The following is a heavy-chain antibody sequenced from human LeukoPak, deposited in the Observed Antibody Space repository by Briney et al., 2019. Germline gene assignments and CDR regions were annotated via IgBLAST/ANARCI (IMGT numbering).Heavy chain of an antibody. CDR1: GYTFTGYY. D-gene: IGHD2-2*02. V-gene: IGHV1-2*02. J-gene: IGHJ6*02. CDR3: ARDTPYCSSTSCYTVGNYYYGMDV. Sequence: GASVKVSCKASGYTFTGYYMHWVRQAPGQGLEWMGWINPNSGGTNYAQKFQGRVTMTRDTSISTAYMELSRLRSDDTAVYYCARDTPYCSSTSCYTVGNYYYGMDVWGQGTTVTVSS. CDR2: INPNSGGT.